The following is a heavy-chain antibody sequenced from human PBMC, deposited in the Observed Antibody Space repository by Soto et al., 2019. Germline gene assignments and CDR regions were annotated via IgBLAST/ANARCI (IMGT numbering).Heavy chain of an antibody. CDR1: GFTFSSYG. J-gene: IGHJ4*02. V-gene: IGHV3-30*18. CDR3: AKSYGGTTEYYFDY. Sequence: QVQLVESGGGVVQPGRSLRLSCAASGFTFSSYGMHWVRQAPGKGLEWVAVISYDGSNKYYADSVKGRFTISRDNSKNTLYLQMNSLRAEDTAVYYCAKSYGGTTEYYFDYWGQGTLVTVSS. CDR2: ISYDGSNK. D-gene: IGHD4-17*01.